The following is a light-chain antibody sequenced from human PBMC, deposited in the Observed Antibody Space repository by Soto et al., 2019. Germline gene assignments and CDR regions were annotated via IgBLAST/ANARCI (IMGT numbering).Light chain of an antibody. J-gene: IGKJ2*01. CDR3: QQRDNPPYT. V-gene: IGKV3-11*01. CDR1: QSVSTY. CDR2: HAS. Sequence: EIVLTQSPATLSLSPGERATLSCRASQSVSTYVAWYQQKPGQAPRLVLYHASNRATGIPARFSGSGSETDFTLTISSLEPEDFAVYYCQQRDNPPYTFGQGTRLEI.